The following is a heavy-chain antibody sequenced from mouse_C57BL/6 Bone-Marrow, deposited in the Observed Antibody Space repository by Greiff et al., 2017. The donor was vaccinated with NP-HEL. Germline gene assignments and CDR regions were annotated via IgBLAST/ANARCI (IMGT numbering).Heavy chain of an antibody. CDR3: ARQARGDYPSGFAY. CDR1: GFTFSSYG. V-gene: IGHV5-6*02. CDR2: ISSGGSYT. D-gene: IGHD2-13*01. J-gene: IGHJ3*01. Sequence: DVKLVESGGDLVKPGGSLKLSCTASGFTFSSYGMYWVSQSPEKGLEWVGTISSGGSYTYYPDRVKGRVTITRDNAKNTLYLQMSSLTSEDTAMYYCARQARGDYPSGFAYWGQGTLVTVSA.